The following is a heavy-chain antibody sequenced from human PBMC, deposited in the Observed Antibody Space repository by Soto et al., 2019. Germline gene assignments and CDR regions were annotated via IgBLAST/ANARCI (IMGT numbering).Heavy chain of an antibody. CDR2: VSIGGST. J-gene: IGHJ4*02. V-gene: IGHV3-23*01. CDR3: AKRRGAGGHFDY. D-gene: IGHD2-15*01. CDR1: GFTFSSYA. Sequence: GRSLRLSCAASGFTFSSYAMGWVRQGPGKGLEWVAVVSIGGSTHYADSVRGRFTISRDNSKNTLSPQMNSLTAEDTAVYFCAKRRGAGGHFDYWGQGALVTVSS.